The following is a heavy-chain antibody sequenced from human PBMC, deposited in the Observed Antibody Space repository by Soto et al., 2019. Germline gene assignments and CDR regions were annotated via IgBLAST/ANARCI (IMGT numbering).Heavy chain of an antibody. CDR3: ARGFLRYFDWSTPGPNWFDP. CDR1: GFSLSTSGMC. V-gene: IGHV2-70*01. J-gene: IGHJ5*02. Sequence: GPTLVNPTQTLTLTCTFSGFSLSTSGMCVSWIRQPPGKALEWLALIDWDDDKYYSTSLKTRLTISKDTSKNQVVLTMTNMDPVDTATYYCARGFLRYFDWSTPGPNWFDPWGQGTLVTVSS. D-gene: IGHD3-9*01. CDR2: IDWDDDK.